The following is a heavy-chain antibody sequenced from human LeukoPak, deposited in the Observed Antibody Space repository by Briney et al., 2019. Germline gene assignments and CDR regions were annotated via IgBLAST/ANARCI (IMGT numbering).Heavy chain of an antibody. J-gene: IGHJ4*02. D-gene: IGHD5-12*01. CDR1: GFTFSSYA. V-gene: IGHV3-30-3*01. CDR2: ISYDGSNK. Sequence: PGRSLRLSCAASGFTFSSYAMHWVRQAPGKGLEWVAVISYDGSNKYYADSVKGRFTISRDNSKNTLYLQMNSLRAEDTAVYYCARPRIRGYSGYEPSPKLFDYWGQGTLVTVSS. CDR3: ARPRIRGYSGYEPSPKLFDY.